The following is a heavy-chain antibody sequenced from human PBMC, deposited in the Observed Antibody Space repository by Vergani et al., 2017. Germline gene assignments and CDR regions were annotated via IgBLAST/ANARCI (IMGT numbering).Heavy chain of an antibody. D-gene: IGHD3-22*01. J-gene: IGHJ4*02. CDR2: IYYSGST. V-gene: IGHV4-59*01. CDR1: GGSISSYY. CDR3: ARGFSDYYDSSGYPYYFDY. Sequence: QVQLQESGPGLVKPSETLSLTCTVPGGSISSYYWSWIRQPPGKGLEWIGYIYYSGSTNYNPSLKSRVTISVDTSKNQFSLKLSSVTAADTAVYYCARGFSDYYDSSGYPYYFDYWGQGTLVTVSS.